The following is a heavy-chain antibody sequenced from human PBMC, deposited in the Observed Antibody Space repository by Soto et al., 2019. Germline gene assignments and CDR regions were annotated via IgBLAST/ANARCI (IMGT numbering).Heavy chain of an antibody. D-gene: IGHD3-10*01. Sequence: ASVKVSCKASGYTFTSYGISWVRQAPGQGLEWMGWISAYNGNTNYAQKLQGRVTMTTDTSTSTAYMELRSLRSDDTAVYYCVRVQPIGMVRKTALDIWGKGTMVT. CDR3: VRVQPIGMVRKTALDI. J-gene: IGHJ3*02. V-gene: IGHV1-18*01. CDR2: ISAYNGNT. CDR1: GYTFTSYG.